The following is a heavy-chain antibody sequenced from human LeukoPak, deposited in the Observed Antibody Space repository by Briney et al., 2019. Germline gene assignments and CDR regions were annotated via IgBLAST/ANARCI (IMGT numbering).Heavy chain of an antibody. CDR3: TRNAVVVPAARFDYYYYYMDV. CDR2: IRSKANSYAT. CDR1: GFTFSGSA. V-gene: IGHV3-73*01. Sequence: GGSLKLSCAASGFTFSGSAMHWVRQASGKGLEWVGRIRSKANSYATAYAASVKGRFTTSRDDSKNTAYLQMNSLKTEDTAVYYCTRNAVVVPAARFDYYYYYMDVWGKGTTVTVSS. J-gene: IGHJ6*03. D-gene: IGHD2-2*01.